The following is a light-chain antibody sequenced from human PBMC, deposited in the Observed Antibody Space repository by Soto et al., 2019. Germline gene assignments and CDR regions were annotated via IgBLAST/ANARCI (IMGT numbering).Light chain of an antibody. Sequence: QSAPTQPASVSGSPGQSITISCTGTSGDIGTYNLVSWYQQHPGRAPKLIIFEGNKRPSGVSNRFSGSKSGNTASLAISGLQAEDEADYHCCSYAGRSTVICGGGTKLTVL. V-gene: IGLV2-23*01. CDR2: EGN. CDR1: SGDIGTYNL. CDR3: CSYAGRSTVI. J-gene: IGLJ2*01.